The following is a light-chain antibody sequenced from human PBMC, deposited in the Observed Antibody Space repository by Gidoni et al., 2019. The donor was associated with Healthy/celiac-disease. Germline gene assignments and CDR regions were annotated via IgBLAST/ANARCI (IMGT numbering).Light chain of an antibody. CDR3: QQYGSSPPWT. J-gene: IGKJ1*01. V-gene: IGKV3-20*01. CDR1: QSVSSSY. CDR2: GAS. Sequence: EIVLTQSPGTLSLSPGERATLSCRASQSVSSSYLAWYQQKPGQAPRLLIYGASSRATGIPDRFSGSGSGTDFTITISRLEPEDFAVYYCQQYGSSPPWTFGQXTKVEIK.